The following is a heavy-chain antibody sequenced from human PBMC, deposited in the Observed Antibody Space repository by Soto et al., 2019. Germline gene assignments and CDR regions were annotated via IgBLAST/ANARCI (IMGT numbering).Heavy chain of an antibody. CDR3: ARGGPLGAF. CDR2: INSDGSDT. CDR1: GFTFSSNW. V-gene: IGHV3-74*01. J-gene: IGHJ4*02. Sequence: EVQLVESGGGLVRPGGSLRLSCAASGFTFSSNWMHWVRQAPGKGLVWVSHINSDGSDTRYADSVKGRFTISRDNAKNTLYLQMNSLRADDTAVYYCARGGPLGAFWGQGTLVTVSS.